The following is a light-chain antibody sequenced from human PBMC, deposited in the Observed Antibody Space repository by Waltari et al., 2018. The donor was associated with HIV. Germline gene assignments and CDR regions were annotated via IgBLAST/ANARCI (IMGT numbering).Light chain of an antibody. CDR3: SSFAGTNSHVV. CDR2: EVN. CDR1: SSDVGAYNF. Sequence: QSALTQPPSASGSPEQSVTISCTGTSSDVGAYNFVSWYQQRPGQAPKLIIFEVNKRPSGGPYRFSGSKSVNTASLTVSGLQAEDEADYDCSSFAGTNSHVVFGGGTKLTVL. J-gene: IGLJ2*01. V-gene: IGLV2-8*01.